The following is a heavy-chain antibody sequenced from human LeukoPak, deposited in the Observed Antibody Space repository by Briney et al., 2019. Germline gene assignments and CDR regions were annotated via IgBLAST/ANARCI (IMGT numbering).Heavy chain of an antibody. CDR2: INSDGSST. V-gene: IGHV3-74*01. CDR1: GFTFSSYW. Sequence: TGGYLRLSCAAYGFTFSSYWMHWLRQAPGKGLVWVSRINSDGSSTSYADSVKGRFTISRDNAKNTLYLQMNSLRAEDTAVYYCARSKGDSSGYYYHYFDYWGQGTLVTVSS. J-gene: IGHJ4*02. CDR3: ARSKGDSSGYYYHYFDY. D-gene: IGHD3-22*01.